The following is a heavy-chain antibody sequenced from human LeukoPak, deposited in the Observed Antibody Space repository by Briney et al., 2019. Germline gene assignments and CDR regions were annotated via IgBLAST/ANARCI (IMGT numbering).Heavy chain of an antibody. CDR2: FDPEYDEDGEI. V-gene: IGHV1-24*01. CDR3: AMTDRYAGRPFDY. J-gene: IGHJ4*02. CDR1: GYILTEVA. Sequence: GASVTLSCKVSGYILTEVAINWVRQAPGKGLEWIGGFDPEYDEDGEILFAQKFQGRVTMTEDASTDTAYMVLSSLRSEDTAVYYCAMTDRYAGRPFDYWGQGTLVTASS. D-gene: IGHD5-12*01.